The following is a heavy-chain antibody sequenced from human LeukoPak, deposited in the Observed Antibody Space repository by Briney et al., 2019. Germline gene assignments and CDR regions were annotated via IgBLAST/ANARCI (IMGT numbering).Heavy chain of an antibody. CDR2: ISWNSGSI. Sequence: QTGRSLRLSCAASGFTFSSYAMHWVRQAPGKGLEWVSGISWNSGSIGYADSVKGRFTISRDNAKNSLYLQMNSLRAEDTAVYYCARDFHRRYYDSSGYNAFDIWGQGTMVTVSS. CDR1: GFTFSSYA. D-gene: IGHD3-22*01. CDR3: ARDFHRRYYDSSGYNAFDI. V-gene: IGHV3-9*01. J-gene: IGHJ3*02.